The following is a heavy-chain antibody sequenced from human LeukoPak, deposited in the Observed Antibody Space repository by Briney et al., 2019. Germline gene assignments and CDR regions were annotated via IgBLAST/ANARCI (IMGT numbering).Heavy chain of an antibody. J-gene: IGHJ4*02. Sequence: GGSPRLSCAASGFTFSTYWMHWVRQAPGKGLVWVSRIDGEGSVTKYTDSVKGRFTISRDNAKNTVYLQMNSLRAEDTAVYYCTTGGSYFFDYWGQGTLVTVSS. V-gene: IGHV3-74*01. CDR3: TTGGSYFFDY. CDR2: IDGEGSVT. D-gene: IGHD1-1*01. CDR1: GFTFSTYW.